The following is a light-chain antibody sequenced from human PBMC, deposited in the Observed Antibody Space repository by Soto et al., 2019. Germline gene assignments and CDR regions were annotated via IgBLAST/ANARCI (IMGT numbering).Light chain of an antibody. V-gene: IGKV3-11*01. Sequence: EIVLTQSPATLSLSPGERATLSCRARQSVSSYLAWYQQKPGQAPRLLIYDASNRATGIPARFSGSGSGTDFTLTISSLEPEDFAVYYCQQRWTFGQGTKVEIK. J-gene: IGKJ1*01. CDR2: DAS. CDR3: QQRWT. CDR1: QSVSSY.